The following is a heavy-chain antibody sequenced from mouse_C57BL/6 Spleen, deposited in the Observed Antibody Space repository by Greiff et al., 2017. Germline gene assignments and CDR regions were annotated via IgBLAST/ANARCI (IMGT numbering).Heavy chain of an antibody. D-gene: IGHD1-1*01. Sequence: EVQVVESGGGLVQPKGSLKLSCAASGFTFTTYAMHWVRQTPGQGLEWVDRIRSKSSNYAKYYANTVKDRFTISRDDSQSMLYLQMNNLKTEDTAMYYWVRDYYGSSPRYWYFEVWGTGTTVTVS. CDR3: VRDYYGSSPRYWYFEV. V-gene: IGHV10-3*01. J-gene: IGHJ1*03. CDR2: IRSKSSNYAK. CDR1: GFTFTTYA.